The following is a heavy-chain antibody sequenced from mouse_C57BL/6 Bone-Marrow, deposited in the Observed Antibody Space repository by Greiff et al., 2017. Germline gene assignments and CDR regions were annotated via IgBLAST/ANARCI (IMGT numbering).Heavy chain of an antibody. CDR1: GYTFTSYG. Sequence: VMLVESGAELARPGASVKLSCKASGYTFTSYGLSWVKQRTGQGLEWIGEIYPRSGNTYYNEKFKGKATLTADKSSSTAYMALRSLTSEDSAVYFCARAGAYYSTYAMDYWGQGTSDTVSS. D-gene: IGHD2-5*01. CDR3: ARAGAYYSTYAMDY. CDR2: IYPRSGNT. J-gene: IGHJ4*01. V-gene: IGHV1-81*01.